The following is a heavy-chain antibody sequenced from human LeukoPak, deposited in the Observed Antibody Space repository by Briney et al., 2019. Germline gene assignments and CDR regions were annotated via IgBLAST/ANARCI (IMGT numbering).Heavy chain of an antibody. J-gene: IGHJ4*02. CDR3: AKDPRRWLNSGIFDY. D-gene: IGHD5-24*01. Sequence: GGSLRLSCAASGFTFSSYAMSWVRQAPGKGLEWVSAISGSGGSTYYADSVKGRFTISRDNSKNTLYLQMNSLRAEDTAVYYCAKDPRRWLNSGIFDYWGQGTLVTVSS. CDR2: ISGSGGST. V-gene: IGHV3-23*01. CDR1: GFTFSSYA.